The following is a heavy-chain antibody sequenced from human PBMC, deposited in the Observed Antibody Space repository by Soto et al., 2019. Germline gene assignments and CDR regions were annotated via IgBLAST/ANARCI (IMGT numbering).Heavy chain of an antibody. V-gene: IGHV3-64*01. D-gene: IGHD3-16*02. CDR1: GFTFSSYA. Sequence: GGSLRLSCAASGFTFSSYAMHWVRQAPGKGLEYVSAISSNGGSTYYANSVKGRFTISRDNSKNTLYLQMGSLRAEDMAVYYCARDGLLFGGVIVPNWFDPWGQGT. CDR2: ISSNGGST. CDR3: ARDGLLFGGVIVPNWFDP. J-gene: IGHJ5*02.